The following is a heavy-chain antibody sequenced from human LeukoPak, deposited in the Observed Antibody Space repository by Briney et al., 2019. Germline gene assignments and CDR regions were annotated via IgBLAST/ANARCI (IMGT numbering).Heavy chain of an antibody. Sequence: SETLSLTCAVSGYSISSRYYWGWIRQPPEKGLEWIGSIYHSGSTYYNPSLKSRVTISVDTSKNQFSLKMSSVTAADTAVYYCARGNTIFGVVIFPSGFDPWGQGTLVTVSS. V-gene: IGHV4-38-2*01. J-gene: IGHJ5*02. D-gene: IGHD3-3*01. CDR1: GYSISSRYY. CDR2: IYHSGST. CDR3: ARGNTIFGVVIFPSGFDP.